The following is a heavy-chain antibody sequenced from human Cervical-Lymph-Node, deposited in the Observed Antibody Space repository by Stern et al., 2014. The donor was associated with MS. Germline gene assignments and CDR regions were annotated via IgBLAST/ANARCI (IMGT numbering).Heavy chain of an antibody. CDR2: IHNSRTT. CDR3: SRDADGYSLVFGY. CDR1: GGSISISEFY. J-gene: IGHJ4*02. Sequence: QVQLQESGPELVKPSQTLTLTCAVTGGSISISEFYWSWIRQSPGKGLEWIGDIHNSRTTYYNPSLKSRVTISVDTSKNQFSMKLRSVTAADTAVYYCSRDADGYSLVFGYWGRGTLVTVSS. D-gene: IGHD5-24*01. V-gene: IGHV4-30-4*01.